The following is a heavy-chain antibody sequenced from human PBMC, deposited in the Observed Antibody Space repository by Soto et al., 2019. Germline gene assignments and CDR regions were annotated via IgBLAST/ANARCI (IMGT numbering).Heavy chain of an antibody. CDR2: IYYSGRT. V-gene: IGHV4-39*01. CDR1: GESISSSSYY. J-gene: IGHJ4*02. D-gene: IGHD2-21*02. CDR3: ARQRTTVATQAYFDH. Sequence: SETLSLTCIVSGESISSSSYYWGWIRQPPGKGLEWIGSIYYSGRTYYNPSFKSRVTISIDTSKNQFSLKLSSVTATDTAVYYCARQRTTVATQAYFDHWGQGALVTVSS.